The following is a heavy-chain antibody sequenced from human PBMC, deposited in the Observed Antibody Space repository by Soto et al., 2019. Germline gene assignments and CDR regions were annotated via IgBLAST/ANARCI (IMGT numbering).Heavy chain of an antibody. CDR2: IYYSGST. CDR1: GGSISSGGYY. CDR3: ARHTYYYDSSGYYRLGGFDY. Sequence: SETLSLTCTVSGGSISSGGYYWSWIRQHPGKGLEWIGYIYYSGSTYYNPSLKSRVTISVDTSKNQFSLKLSSVTAADTAVYYCARHTYYYDSSGYYRLGGFDYWGQGTLVTVSS. D-gene: IGHD3-22*01. J-gene: IGHJ4*02. V-gene: IGHV4-31*03.